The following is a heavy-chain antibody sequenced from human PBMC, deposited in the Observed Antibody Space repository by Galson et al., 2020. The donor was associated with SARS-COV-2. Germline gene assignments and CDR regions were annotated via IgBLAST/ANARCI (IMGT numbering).Heavy chain of an antibody. J-gene: IGHJ3*02. D-gene: IGHD4-17*01. CDR3: ARLHCGEYAPEAFDI. Sequence: SETLSLTCAVSGTSISSGSYSWNWIRQPPGKGLEWIGYISHSGGTYYNPSLKSRVTISGDRSKNQFSLRLSSVTAADTAVYYCARLHCGEYAPEAFDIWGPGTRVT. V-gene: IGHV4-30-2*01. CDR2: ISHSGGT. CDR1: GTSISSGSYS.